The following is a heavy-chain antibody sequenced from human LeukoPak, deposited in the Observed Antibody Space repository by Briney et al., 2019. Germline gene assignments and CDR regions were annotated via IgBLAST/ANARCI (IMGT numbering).Heavy chain of an antibody. CDR2: INPHSGVT. D-gene: IGHD1-1*01. V-gene: IGHV1-2*02. CDR3: ARDEAATGKYWYFDL. Sequence: ASVKVSCKASGYTFTGYYIHWVRQAPGQGLEWMGWINPHSGVTKSAQKVRGRVTMTRDTSISTAYMELNSLTSDDTAVYYCARDEAATGKYWYFDLWGRGTLVTVSS. J-gene: IGHJ2*01. CDR1: GYTFTGYY.